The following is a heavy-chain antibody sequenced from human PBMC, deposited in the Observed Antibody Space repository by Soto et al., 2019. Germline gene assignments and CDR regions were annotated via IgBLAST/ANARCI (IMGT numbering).Heavy chain of an antibody. V-gene: IGHV3-11*01. CDR3: ARDPSVGEAAAATGAVASGYYYYGMDV. CDR2: ISSSGSTI. D-gene: IGHD6-13*01. J-gene: IGHJ6*02. Sequence: PGGSLRLSCAASGFTFSDYYMSWIRQAPGKGLEWVSYISSSGSTIYYADSVKGRFTISRDNAKNSLYLQMNSLRAEDTAVYYCARDPSVGEAAAATGAVASGYYYYGMDVWGQGTTVTVSS. CDR1: GFTFSDYY.